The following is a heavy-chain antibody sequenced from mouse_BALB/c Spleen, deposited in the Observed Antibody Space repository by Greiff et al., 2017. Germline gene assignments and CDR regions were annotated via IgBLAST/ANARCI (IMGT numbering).Heavy chain of an antibody. V-gene: IGHV5-17*02. J-gene: IGHJ4*01. CDR3: AREGGGYDRGAMDY. CDR1: GFTFSSFG. CDR2: ISSGSSTI. D-gene: IGHD2-2*01. Sequence: EVQGVESGGGLVQPGGSRKLSCAASGFTFSSFGMHWVRQPPEKGLEWVSYISSGSSTIYYADTVKGRFTISRDNPKNTLFLQMTSLRSEDTAMYYCAREGGGYDRGAMDYWGQGTSVTVSS.